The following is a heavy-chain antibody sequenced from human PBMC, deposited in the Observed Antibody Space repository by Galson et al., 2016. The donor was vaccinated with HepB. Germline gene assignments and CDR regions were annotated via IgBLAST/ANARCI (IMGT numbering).Heavy chain of an antibody. J-gene: IGHJ4*02. D-gene: IGHD1-26*01. Sequence: SLRLSCAASGFSFSNYWMNWVRQAPGQGLEWVANINRDGSEIYYVDSVKGRFTISRDNAKNSLYLQMNSLRVEDTAVYYCARAQGDTSGDDGHFDYWGQGTLVTVSS. V-gene: IGHV3-7*01. CDR2: INRDGSEI. CDR3: ARAQGDTSGDDGHFDY. CDR1: GFSFSNYW.